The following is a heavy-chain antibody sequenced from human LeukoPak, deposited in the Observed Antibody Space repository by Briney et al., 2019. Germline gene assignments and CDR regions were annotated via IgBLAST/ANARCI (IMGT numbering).Heavy chain of an antibody. Sequence: PGGSLRLSCAASGFTFSSYGMHWVRQAPGKGLEWVAVIWYGGSNKYYADSVKGRFTISRDNSKNTLYLQLNNLRAEDTAVYYCAKPREQQLLRIAFDVWGQGTMVTVSS. CDR2: IWYGGSNK. D-gene: IGHD5/OR15-5a*01. V-gene: IGHV3-33*06. J-gene: IGHJ3*01. CDR1: GFTFSSYG. CDR3: AKPREQQLLRIAFDV.